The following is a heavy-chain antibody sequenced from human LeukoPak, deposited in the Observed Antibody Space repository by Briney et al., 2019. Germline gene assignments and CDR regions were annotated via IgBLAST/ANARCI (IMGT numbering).Heavy chain of an antibody. V-gene: IGHV3-53*01. CDR2: LYSGGTT. Sequence: GGSLRLSCGASGFIVSSSYMSWVRQAPGKGLEWVSVLYSGGTTHYGDSVKGRFTVSRDNSKNTLFLQMNSLRAEDTAVYYCARGHIAVAGHYGAGPSDYWGQGTLVTVSS. D-gene: IGHD6-19*01. J-gene: IGHJ4*02. CDR1: GFIVSSSY. CDR3: ARGHIAVAGHYGAGPSDY.